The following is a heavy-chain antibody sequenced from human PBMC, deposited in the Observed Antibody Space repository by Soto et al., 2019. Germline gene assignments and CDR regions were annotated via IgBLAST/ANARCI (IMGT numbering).Heavy chain of an antibody. CDR3: ARGRIFGVVIDYYYYGMDV. Sequence: AGGSLRLSCAASGFTFSSYAISWVRQAPGQGLEWMGGIIPIFGTANYAQKFQGRVTITADESTSTAYMELSSLRSEDTAVYYCARGRIFGVVIDYYYYGMDVWGQGTTVTVSS. D-gene: IGHD3-3*01. CDR2: IIPIFGTA. CDR1: GFTFSSYA. J-gene: IGHJ6*02. V-gene: IGHV1-69*01.